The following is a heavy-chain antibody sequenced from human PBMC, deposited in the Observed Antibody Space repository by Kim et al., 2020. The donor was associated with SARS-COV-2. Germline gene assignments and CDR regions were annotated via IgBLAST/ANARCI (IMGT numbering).Heavy chain of an antibody. Sequence: GGSLRLSCAASGFTFSSYSMNWVRQAPGKGLEWVSSISITSSYIYYADSLKGRFTVSRDNAKNSLYLQMNSLRAEDTAVYYCASLHGGCSSASCPKTYDYWGQGTLVTVSS. CDR1: GFTFSSYS. V-gene: IGHV3-21*01. J-gene: IGHJ4*02. D-gene: IGHD2-2*01. CDR2: ISITSSYI. CDR3: ASLHGGCSSASCPKTYDY.